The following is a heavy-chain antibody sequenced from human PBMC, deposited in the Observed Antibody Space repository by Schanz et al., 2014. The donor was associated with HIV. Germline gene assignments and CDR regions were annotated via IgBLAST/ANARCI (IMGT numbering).Heavy chain of an antibody. Sequence: QVQLVQSGAEVKKPGASVKVSCKASGYTFTGYYMHWVRQAPGQGLEWRGWINPNSGGTNYAQKFQGRVTMTRDTSISTAYMELSRLRSDDTAVYYCARGRSGYCSGGSCPYGRYYFDYWGQGTLVTVSS. CDR3: ARGRSGYCSGGSCPYGRYYFDY. CDR2: INPNSGGT. CDR1: GYTFTGYY. J-gene: IGHJ4*02. D-gene: IGHD2-15*01. V-gene: IGHV1-2*02.